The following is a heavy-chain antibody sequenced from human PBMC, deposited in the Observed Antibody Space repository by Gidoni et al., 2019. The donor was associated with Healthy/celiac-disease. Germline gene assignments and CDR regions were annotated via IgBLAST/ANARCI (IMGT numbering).Heavy chain of an antibody. Sequence: QVQLVQSGADVKKPGASVKVSCQASGYTFTSYYMHWVRQAPGQGFEWMGIINPSGDSTSYEQKYQGRVTMTRDTATSTVYMELSSLRSEDTAVYYCARDAADMVVVPANWFDPWGQGTLVTVSS. CDR3: ARDAADMVVVPANWFDP. CDR2: INPSGDST. D-gene: IGHD2-2*01. CDR1: GYTFTSYY. V-gene: IGHV1-46*01. J-gene: IGHJ5*02.